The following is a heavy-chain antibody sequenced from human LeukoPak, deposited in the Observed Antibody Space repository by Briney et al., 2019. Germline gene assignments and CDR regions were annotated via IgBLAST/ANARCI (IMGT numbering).Heavy chain of an antibody. CDR2: IYTSGST. CDR1: GGSISSGSYY. V-gene: IGHV4-61*02. CDR3: ARAVADKTFDY. Sequence: MTSETLSLTCTVSGGSISSGSYYWSWIRQPAGKGLEWIGRIYTSGSTNYNPSLKSRVTISGDTSRNQFSLRLSSVTAADTAVYYCARAVADKTFDYWGPGTLVTVSS. J-gene: IGHJ4*02.